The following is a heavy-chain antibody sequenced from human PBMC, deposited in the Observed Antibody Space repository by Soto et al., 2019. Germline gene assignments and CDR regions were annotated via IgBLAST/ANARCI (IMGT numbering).Heavy chain of an antibody. V-gene: IGHV4-39*01. CDR2: MSYSRFT. Sequence: SETLSLTCTVSGGSISSSSYYWGWIRQPPGKGLEWIGSMSYSRFTYYNPSLKSRVTISVDTSRNQFSLQVTSLTAADTSVYYCALMTGNPRSLDGVLAWGAPPSTRSHRYNFYGMDVWGRGTAVTVSS. D-gene: IGHD2-8*01. J-gene: IGHJ6*02. CDR1: GGSISSSSYY. CDR3: ALMTGNPRSLDGVLAWGAPPSTRSHRYNFYGMDV.